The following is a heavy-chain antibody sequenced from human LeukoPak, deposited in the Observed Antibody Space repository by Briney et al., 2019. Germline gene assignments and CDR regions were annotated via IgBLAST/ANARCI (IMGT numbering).Heavy chain of an antibody. Sequence: PSQTLSLTCAVSGGSISSGGYSWSWIRQPPGKGLEWIGYIYHSGSTYYNPSLKSRVTISVDRSKNQFSLKLSSVTAADTAVYYCARGLTYHYDSSGYYIDAFDIWGQGTMVTVSS. CDR3: ARGLTYHYDSSGYYIDAFDI. J-gene: IGHJ3*02. CDR1: GGSISSGGYS. CDR2: IYHSGST. V-gene: IGHV4-30-2*01. D-gene: IGHD3-22*01.